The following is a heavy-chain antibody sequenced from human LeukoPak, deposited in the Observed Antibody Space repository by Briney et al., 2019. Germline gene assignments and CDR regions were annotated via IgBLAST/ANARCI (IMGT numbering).Heavy chain of an antibody. CDR2: IKQDGSEK. Sequence: GGSLRLSCAASGFTFSSYWMSWVRQAPGKGLEWVANIKQDGSEKYYVDSVKGRFTISRDNAKNSLYLQMNSLRAEDTAVYYCASDSAFYCSGGSCYSDYWGQGTLVTVSS. V-gene: IGHV3-7*01. J-gene: IGHJ4*02. CDR1: GFTFSSYW. CDR3: ASDSAFYCSGGSCYSDY. D-gene: IGHD2-15*01.